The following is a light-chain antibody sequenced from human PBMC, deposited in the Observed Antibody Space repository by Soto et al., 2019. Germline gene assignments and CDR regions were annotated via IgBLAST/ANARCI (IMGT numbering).Light chain of an antibody. Sequence: DIQMTQSPSSLSASVGDRVTITCRASQSISSYLNWYQQKPGKAPKLLMYAASSLQSGVPSRFRGRGSGTDFTLTISSLQPEDFATYYCQQSYSLPPTFGQGTKLEIK. CDR1: QSISSY. V-gene: IGKV1-39*01. CDR3: QQSYSLPPT. CDR2: AAS. J-gene: IGKJ2*01.